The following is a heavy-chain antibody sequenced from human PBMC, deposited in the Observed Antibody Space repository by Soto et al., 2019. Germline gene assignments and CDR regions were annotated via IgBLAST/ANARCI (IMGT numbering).Heavy chain of an antibody. CDR3: AIFSYSSLSPFDY. D-gene: IGHD6-6*01. CDR2: ISGSGGST. CDR1: GFTFSSYA. V-gene: IGHV3-23*01. Sequence: EVQLLESGGGLVQPGGSLRLSCAASGFTFSSYAMSWVRQAPGKGLEWVSAISGSGGSTYYADSVKGRFTISRDNSKNTLYLQMNSLRAEDTAVYYCAIFSYSSLSPFDYWCQGTLVTVSS. J-gene: IGHJ4*02.